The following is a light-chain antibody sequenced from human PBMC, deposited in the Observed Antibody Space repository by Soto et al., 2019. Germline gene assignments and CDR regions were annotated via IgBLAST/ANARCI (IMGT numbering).Light chain of an antibody. V-gene: IGKV3-20*01. Sequence: EIVLTQSPGTLSLSPGERATLSCRASQSVSSGSLAWYQQKPGQAPSLLIYGSSTDSPDRFSVSGSGTDFTLTISRLEPEDFAVYYCQQYGSSPTFGQGTKVEIK. CDR1: QSVSSGS. CDR2: GSS. J-gene: IGKJ1*01. CDR3: QQYGSSPT.